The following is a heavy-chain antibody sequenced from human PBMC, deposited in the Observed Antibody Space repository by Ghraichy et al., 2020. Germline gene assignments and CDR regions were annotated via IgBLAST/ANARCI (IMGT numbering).Heavy chain of an antibody. CDR2: ISGSSSNI. J-gene: IGHJ4*02. V-gene: IGHV3-48*02. CDR1: GFTFNTYS. D-gene: IGHD3-22*01. Sequence: GSLRLSCAASGFTFNTYSMNWVRQAPGKGLEWVSYISGSSSNIYYADTVKGRFTISRDNAKNSLYLQMNSLRDEDTAVYYCSRAASSGYYFGFDYWGQGTLVTVSS. CDR3: SRAASSGYYFGFDY.